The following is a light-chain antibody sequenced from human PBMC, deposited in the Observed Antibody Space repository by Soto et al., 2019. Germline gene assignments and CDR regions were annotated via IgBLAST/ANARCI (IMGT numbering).Light chain of an antibody. J-gene: IGKJ4*01. CDR1: QRFGSSY. CDR3: QQYNNWPPLT. Sequence: EIVLTQSPGTLSLSPGERGTLSCRASQRFGSSYLAWYQQKPGQPPRLIISGASTRATGIPARFSGRGSGTEFTLTISSLQSEDFAVYYCQQYNNWPPLTFGGGTKVDIK. CDR2: GAS. V-gene: IGKV3-15*01.